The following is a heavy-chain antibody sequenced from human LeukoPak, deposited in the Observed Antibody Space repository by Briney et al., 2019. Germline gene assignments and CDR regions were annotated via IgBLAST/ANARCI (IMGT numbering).Heavy chain of an antibody. CDR1: GASISSSNYY. CDR3: ARRGGAVAATGYYYYYMDV. V-gene: IGHV4-39*01. Sequence: SETLSLTCAVSGASISSSNYYWGWVRPSPGKGLGWIGNIYSRGNTYYNASLKSRVTMYIDTSKNQFSLKLSSVTAADTAVYYCARRGGAVAATGYYYYYMDVWGKGTTVTISS. J-gene: IGHJ6*03. D-gene: IGHD6-19*01. CDR2: IYSRGNT.